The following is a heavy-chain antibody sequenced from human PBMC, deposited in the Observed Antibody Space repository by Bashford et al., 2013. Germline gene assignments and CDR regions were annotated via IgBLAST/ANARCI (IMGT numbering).Heavy chain of an antibody. J-gene: IGHJ5*02. CDR1: GYSFTSYG. CDR2: VNTDNGDT. V-gene: IGHV1-18*04. D-gene: IGHD3-10*01. Sequence: ASVKVSCKTSGYSFTSYGISWVRQAPGQGLESVGWVNTDNGDTIYAQKFQGRVTMTMDTSINTVYMELSRLRSDDTAVYYCARGYITMIRGIISGHSWFDPWGQGSLVTVSS. CDR3: ARGYITMIRGIISGHSWFDP.